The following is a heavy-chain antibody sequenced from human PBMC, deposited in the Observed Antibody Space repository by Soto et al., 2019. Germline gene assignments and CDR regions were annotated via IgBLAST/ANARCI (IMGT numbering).Heavy chain of an antibody. CDR3: ARALNYYDQPTLDY. Sequence: AASVKVSCKASGGTFSSYAISWVRQAPGQGLEWMGGIIPIFGTANYAQKFQGRVTITADESTSTAYMELSSLRSEDTAVYYCARALNYYDQPTLDYWGQGTLVTVSS. CDR1: GGTFSSYA. CDR2: IIPIFGTA. D-gene: IGHD3-22*01. J-gene: IGHJ4*02. V-gene: IGHV1-69*13.